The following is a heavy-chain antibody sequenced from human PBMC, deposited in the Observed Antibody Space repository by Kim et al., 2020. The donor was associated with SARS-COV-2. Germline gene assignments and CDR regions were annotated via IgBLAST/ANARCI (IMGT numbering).Heavy chain of an antibody. CDR1: GYTFTSYG. CDR3: ARGPIPTPIVVVPAAMPALLEYGMDV. D-gene: IGHD2-2*01. V-gene: IGHV1-18*04. CDR2: ISAYNGNT. Sequence: ASVKVSCKASGYTFTSYGISWVRQAPGQGLEWMGWISAYNGNTNYAQKLQGRVTMTTDTSTSTAYMELRSLRSDDTAVYYCARGPIPTPIVVVPAAMPALLEYGMDVWGQGTTVTVSS. J-gene: IGHJ6*02.